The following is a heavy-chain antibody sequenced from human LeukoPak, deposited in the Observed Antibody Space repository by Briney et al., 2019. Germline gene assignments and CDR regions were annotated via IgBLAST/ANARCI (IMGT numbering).Heavy chain of an antibody. D-gene: IGHD2-21*02. V-gene: IGHV3-21*01. CDR1: GFTFSSYS. CDR2: ISSSSSYI. Sequence: SGGSLRLSCAASGFTFSSYSMNWVRQAPGKGLEWVSSISSSSSYIYYADSVKGRFTISRDNAKNSLYLQMNSLRAEDTAVYYCAVVVTENMDVWGKGTTVTISS. CDR3: AVVVTENMDV. J-gene: IGHJ6*03.